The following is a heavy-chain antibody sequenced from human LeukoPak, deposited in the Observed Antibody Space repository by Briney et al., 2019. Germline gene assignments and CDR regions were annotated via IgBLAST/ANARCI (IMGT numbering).Heavy chain of an antibody. CDR1: GFTFSSYA. Sequence: GGSLRLSCAASGFTFSSYAMSWVRQAPGKGLEWVSAISGSGDSTYYADSVKGRFTISRDNSKNTLYLQMNSLRAEDTAVYYCAKSHRGYAPRRTYYSYMDVWGEGSTVTVSS. V-gene: IGHV3-23*01. CDR3: AKSHRGYAPRRTYYSYMDV. CDR2: ISGSGDST. J-gene: IGHJ6*03. D-gene: IGHD5-12*01.